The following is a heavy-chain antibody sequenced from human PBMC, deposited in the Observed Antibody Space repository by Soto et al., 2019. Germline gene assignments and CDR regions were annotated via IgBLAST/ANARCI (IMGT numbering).Heavy chain of an antibody. V-gene: IGHV4-34*01. CDR1: GGSLSDYF. CDR2: INHLGSI. CDR3: ARGGISHWAYFYYMDV. J-gene: IGHJ6*03. Sequence: SETLSLTCVVSGGSLSDYFWSWIRQPPGMALEWIGEINHLGSINYNPSLKSRVTMSVDTSKNQFSLTLNSVTAADTVTYYCARGGISHWAYFYYMDVWDRGTTVTVS. D-gene: IGHD2-21*01.